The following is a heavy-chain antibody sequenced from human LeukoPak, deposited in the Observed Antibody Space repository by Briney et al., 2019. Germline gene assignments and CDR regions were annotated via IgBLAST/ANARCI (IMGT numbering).Heavy chain of an antibody. Sequence: GGSLRLSCAASGFTFRRNAMHWVRQAPGKGLEWVAVISYDGSNKYYVDSVKGRFTISRDNSKNTVYLQMNSLRAEDTAVYYCARVAYSSGWNRSWGQGTLVTVSS. D-gene: IGHD6-19*01. V-gene: IGHV3-30*14. J-gene: IGHJ4*02. CDR2: ISYDGSNK. CDR3: ARVAYSSGWNRS. CDR1: GFTFRRNA.